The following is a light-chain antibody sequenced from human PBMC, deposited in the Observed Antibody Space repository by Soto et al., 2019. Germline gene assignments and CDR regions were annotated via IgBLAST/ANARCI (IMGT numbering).Light chain of an antibody. CDR3: AAWDDSLNGPV. J-gene: IGLJ7*01. CDR1: SSNIGSNT. V-gene: IGLV1-44*01. Sequence: QLVLTQPPSASGTPGQRVTISCSGSSSNIGSNTVNWYQQLPGTAPKLLIYSNNQRPSGIPDRFSGSKSGTSASLAISGLQSEDEADYYCAAWDDSLNGPVFGGGTQLIVL. CDR2: SNN.